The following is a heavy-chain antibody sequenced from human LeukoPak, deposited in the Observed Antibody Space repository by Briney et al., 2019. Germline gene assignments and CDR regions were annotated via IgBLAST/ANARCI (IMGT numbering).Heavy chain of an antibody. D-gene: IGHD1-14*01. J-gene: IGHJ4*02. CDR2: IIPIFGTA. Sequence: ASVKVSCRASGGTFSSYAISWVRQAPGQGLEWMGGIIPIFGTANYAQKFQGRVTITPDESTSTAYMELSSLRSEDTAVYCCARDQVGEPAPFDYWGQGTLVTVSS. CDR1: GGTFSSYA. CDR3: ARDQVGEPAPFDY. V-gene: IGHV1-69*13.